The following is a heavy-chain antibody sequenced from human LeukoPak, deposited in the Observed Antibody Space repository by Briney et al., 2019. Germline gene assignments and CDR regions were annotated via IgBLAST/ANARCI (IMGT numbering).Heavy chain of an antibody. V-gene: IGHV3-30*18. J-gene: IGHJ4*02. CDR3: AKWRWIQLGYFDY. D-gene: IGHD5-18*01. Sequence: GGSLRLSCAASGFTFSLYGMHWVRQAPGKGLESVAVISYDTNDKYYADSVKGRFTISRDNSKNTLYLQMNSLRAEDTAVYYCAKWRWIQLGYFDYWGQGTLVTVSS. CDR2: ISYDTNDK. CDR1: GFTFSLYG.